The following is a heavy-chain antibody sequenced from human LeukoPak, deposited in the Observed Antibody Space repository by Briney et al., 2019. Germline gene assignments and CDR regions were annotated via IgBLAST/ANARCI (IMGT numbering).Heavy chain of an antibody. CDR2: IYPDGNNK. CDR1: GFIFRSYG. J-gene: IGHJ4*02. Sequence: GGSLRLSCGASGFIFRSYGMHWVRQAPGKGLEWVACIYPDGNNKDYADSVKGRFTISRDNSKNTLYLQMNSLRAEDTAVYYCAKVPYDTSYYFDYWGQGTLVTVSS. D-gene: IGHD3-9*01. V-gene: IGHV3-30*02. CDR3: AKVPYDTSYYFDY.